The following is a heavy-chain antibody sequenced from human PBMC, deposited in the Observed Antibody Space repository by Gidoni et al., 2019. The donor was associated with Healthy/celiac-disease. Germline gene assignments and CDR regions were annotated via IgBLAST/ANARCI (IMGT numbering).Heavy chain of an antibody. Sequence: EVQLVESGGGLVQPGGSLRLSCAASGFTFSSYAMSWVRQAPGKGLEWVSAISGSGGSTYYADSVKGRFTISRDNSKNTLYLQMNSLRAEDTAVYYCAKDRAGTKFEDDYGDYPGDYWGQGTLVTVSS. CDR3: AKDRAGTKFEDDYGDYPGDY. J-gene: IGHJ4*02. V-gene: IGHV3-23*04. CDR1: GFTFSSYA. CDR2: ISGSGGST. D-gene: IGHD4-17*01.